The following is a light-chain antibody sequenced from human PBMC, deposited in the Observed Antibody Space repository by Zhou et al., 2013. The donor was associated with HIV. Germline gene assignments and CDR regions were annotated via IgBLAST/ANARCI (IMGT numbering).Light chain of an antibody. CDR3: QQTYASPLS. V-gene: IGKV3-20*01. CDR2: GAS. CDR1: QNVAGSF. Sequence: EIVLTQSPATLSLSPGERATLSCRASQNVAGSFLAWYQQKPGQAPRLLMYGASRRATGIPDRFSGSGSGTDFTLTISSLQPEDFASYVCQQTYASPLSFGGGTKVELK. J-gene: IGKJ4*01.